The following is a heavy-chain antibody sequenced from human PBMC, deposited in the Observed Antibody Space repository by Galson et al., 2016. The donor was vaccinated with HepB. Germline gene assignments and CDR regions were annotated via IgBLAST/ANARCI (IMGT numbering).Heavy chain of an antibody. D-gene: IGHD6-6*01. CDR1: GFNFGRYH. Sequence: LRLSCAASGFNFGRYHMNWVRQAPGKGLEWVSSIDASGGSTSYSESVQGRFIVSRDNSKNILFLQMNGLSLEDTAVYYCAKGLEGSAWGQGTLVAVSS. J-gene: IGHJ5*02. CDR3: AKGLEGSA. V-gene: IGHV3-23*01. CDR2: IDASGGST.